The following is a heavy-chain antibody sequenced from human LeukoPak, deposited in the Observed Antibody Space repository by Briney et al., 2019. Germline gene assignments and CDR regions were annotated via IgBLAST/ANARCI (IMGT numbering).Heavy chain of an antibody. Sequence: GGSLRLSCAASGFTVSSNYMSWVRQAPGKGLEWVGRIKSKTDGGTTDYAAPVKGRFTISRDDSKITLYLQMNSLKTEDTAVYYCTTGGDREGRLWGQGTLVTVSS. V-gene: IGHV3-15*01. D-gene: IGHD2-21*02. CDR2: IKSKTDGGTT. CDR3: TTGGDREGRL. CDR1: GFTVSSNY. J-gene: IGHJ4*02.